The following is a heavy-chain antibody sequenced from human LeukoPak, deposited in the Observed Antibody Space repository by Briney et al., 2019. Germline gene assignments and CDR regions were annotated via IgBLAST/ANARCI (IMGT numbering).Heavy chain of an antibody. V-gene: IGHV4-61*02. D-gene: IGHD3-3*01. J-gene: IGHJ4*02. CDR1: GGYISSDSYY. CDR2: IYTSGST. Sequence: PSQTLSLTCTVSGGYISSDSYYWSWIRPPAGTGLEWIGRIYTSGSTNYNPSLKSRVTISVDTSKNRFSLKLSSVTAADTAVYYCARVSYFWSGKVDYWGQGTLVTVSS. CDR3: ARVSYFWSGKVDY.